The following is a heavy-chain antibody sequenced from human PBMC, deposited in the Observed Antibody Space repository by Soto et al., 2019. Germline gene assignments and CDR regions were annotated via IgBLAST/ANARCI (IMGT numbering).Heavy chain of an antibody. D-gene: IGHD3-10*01. Sequence: PSETLSLTCSVSGGPMTSGAYYWSWIRQPPGEGLEWMGYIYYSGSTNYNPSLKSRVTISVDTSKNQFSLKLSSVTAADTAVYYCAGTIWFGELSVFGGWFDPWGQGTLVTVSS. CDR2: IYYSGST. J-gene: IGHJ5*02. CDR3: AGTIWFGELSVFGGWFDP. V-gene: IGHV4-61*08. CDR1: GGPMTSGAYY.